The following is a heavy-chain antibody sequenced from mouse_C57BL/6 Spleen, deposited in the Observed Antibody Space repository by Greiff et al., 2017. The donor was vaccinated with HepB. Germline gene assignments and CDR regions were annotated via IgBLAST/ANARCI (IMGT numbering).Heavy chain of an antibody. J-gene: IGHJ3*01. CDR3: AVYYGSS. CDR1: GYAFTNYL. V-gene: IGHV1-54*01. CDR2: INPGSGGT. Sequence: VKLMESGAELVRPGTSVKVSCKASGYAFTNYLIEWVKQRPGQGLEWIGVINPGSGGTNYNEKFKGKATLTADKSSSTAYMQLSSLTSEDSAVYFCAVYYGSSWGQGTLVTVSA. D-gene: IGHD1-1*01.